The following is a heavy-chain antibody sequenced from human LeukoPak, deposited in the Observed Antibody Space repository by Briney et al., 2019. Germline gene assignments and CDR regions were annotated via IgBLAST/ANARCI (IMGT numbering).Heavy chain of an antibody. D-gene: IGHD6-19*01. CDR2: ICYDGSNK. Sequence: PGGSLRLSCAASGFTFSSYGMHWVRQAPGKGLEWVAVICYDGSNKYYAYSVKGRFTISRDNSKNTLYLQMNSLRAEDTAVYYCARESPLQWLPQFDYWGQGTLVTVSS. V-gene: IGHV3-33*01. J-gene: IGHJ4*02. CDR3: ARESPLQWLPQFDY. CDR1: GFTFSSYG.